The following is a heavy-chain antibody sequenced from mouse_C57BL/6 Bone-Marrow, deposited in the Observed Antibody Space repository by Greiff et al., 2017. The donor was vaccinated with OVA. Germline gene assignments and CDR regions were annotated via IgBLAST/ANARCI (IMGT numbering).Heavy chain of an antibody. J-gene: IGHJ2*01. CDR2: IDPNSGGT. V-gene: IGHV1-72*01. D-gene: IGHD1-1*01. Sequence: VQLQQPGAELVKPGASVKLSCKASGYTFTSYWMHWVQQRPGRGLEWIGRIDPNSGGTKYNEQFKSKATLPVDKPSSTAYMHLISVASEDSAVYYCARDYGSRYCDYWGQGTTLTVSS. CDR1: GYTFTSYW. CDR3: ARDYGSRYCDY.